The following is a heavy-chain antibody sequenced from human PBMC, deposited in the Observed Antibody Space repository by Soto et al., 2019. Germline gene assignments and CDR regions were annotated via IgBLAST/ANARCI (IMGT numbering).Heavy chain of an antibody. D-gene: IGHD3-16*01. CDR2: FDPEDGET. CDR3: ATTSYYYYYYMDV. V-gene: IGHV1-24*01. J-gene: IGHJ6*03. Sequence: ASVKVSCKVSGYTLTELSMHWVRQAPGKGLEWMGGFDPEDGETIYAQKFQGRVTMTEDTSTDTAYMELNSLRSEDTAVYYCATTSYYYYYYMDVWGKGTTVTVSS. CDR1: GYTLTELS.